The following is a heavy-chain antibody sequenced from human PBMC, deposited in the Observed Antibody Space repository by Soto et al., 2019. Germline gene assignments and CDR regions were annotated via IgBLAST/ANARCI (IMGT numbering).Heavy chain of an antibody. J-gene: IGHJ4*02. CDR2: ISYDGSNK. V-gene: IGHV3-30-3*01. CDR3: ARDMKWLLFGFDY. CDR1: GFTFSSYA. Sequence: GGSLRLSCAASGFTFSSYAMHWVRQAPGKGLEWVAVISYDGSNKYYADSVKGRFTISRDNSKNTLYLQMNSLRAEDTAVYYCARDMKWLLFGFDYWGQGTLVTVSS. D-gene: IGHD3-3*01.